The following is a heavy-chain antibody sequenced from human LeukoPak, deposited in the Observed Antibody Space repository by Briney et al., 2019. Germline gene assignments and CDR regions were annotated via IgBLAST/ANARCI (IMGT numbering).Heavy chain of an antibody. Sequence: ASVTVSFKASGYTFTGYYMHWVRQAPGQGLEWMGWINPNSGGTNYAQKFQGRVTMTRDTSISTAYMELSRLRSDDTAVYYCARDNFGGFGELLFNEDYWGQGTLVTVSS. CDR2: INPNSGGT. CDR1: GYTFTGYY. D-gene: IGHD3-10*01. J-gene: IGHJ4*02. V-gene: IGHV1-2*02. CDR3: ARDNFGGFGELLFNEDY.